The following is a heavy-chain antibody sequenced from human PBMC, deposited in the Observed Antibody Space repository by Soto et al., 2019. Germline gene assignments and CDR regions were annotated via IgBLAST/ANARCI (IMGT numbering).Heavy chain of an antibody. CDR1: GFTFRSYW. CDR3: ASGGSSLNFDS. J-gene: IGHJ4*02. CDR2: INSDGSST. V-gene: IGHV3-74*01. D-gene: IGHD6-6*01. Sequence: EVQLVESGGGLVQPGGSLRLSCAASGFTFRSYWMQWVRQAPGKGLVWVSWINSDGSSTSYADSVKGRFTISRDNAKNTLYLQINSLRAEDTAVYHCASGGSSLNFDSWGQGTLVTVSS.